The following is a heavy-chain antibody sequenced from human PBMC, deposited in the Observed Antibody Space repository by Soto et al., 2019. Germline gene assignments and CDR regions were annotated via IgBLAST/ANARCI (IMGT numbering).Heavy chain of an antibody. CDR2: IWHDGSNK. Sequence: GGSLRLSCAASGFTFSSYAMHWVRQAPGKGLEWVAVIWHDGSNKYYADSVKGRFTISRDNSKNTQYLQMNSLRAEDTAVYYCATGDEYDFWSGYYTNYRFDYWGQGTLVTVSS. CDR1: GFTFSSYA. CDR3: ATGDEYDFWSGYYTNYRFDY. J-gene: IGHJ4*02. V-gene: IGHV3-33*03. D-gene: IGHD3-3*01.